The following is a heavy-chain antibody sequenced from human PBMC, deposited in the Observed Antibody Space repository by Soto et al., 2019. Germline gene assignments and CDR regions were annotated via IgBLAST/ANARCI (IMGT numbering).Heavy chain of an antibody. CDR2: IYWDDDK. Sequence: QITLKESGPTLVKPTQTLTLTCTFSGFSLSTSGVGVGWIRQPPGKALEWLAVIYWDDDKRYSPSLKSRLTIIKDTSKNQVVLTMTNMDPVDTATYCCAHRRGYYYGMDVWGQGTTVTVSS. J-gene: IGHJ6*02. CDR3: AHRRGYYYGMDV. V-gene: IGHV2-5*02. CDR1: GFSLSTSGVG.